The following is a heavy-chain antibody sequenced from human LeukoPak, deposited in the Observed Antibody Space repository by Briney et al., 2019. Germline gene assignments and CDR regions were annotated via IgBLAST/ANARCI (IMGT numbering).Heavy chain of an antibody. D-gene: IGHD6-19*01. V-gene: IGHV6-1*01. CDR3: ARDSALAQAVMFDY. J-gene: IGHJ4*02. CDR2: TYYRSKWYN. Sequence: SQTLSLTCAISGDSFSSNSAAWNWIRQSPSRGLEWLGRTYYRSKWYNDYAVSVKSRITINPDTSKNQFSLKLSSVTAADTAVYYCARDSALAQAVMFDYWGQGTLVTVSS. CDR1: GDSFSSNSAA.